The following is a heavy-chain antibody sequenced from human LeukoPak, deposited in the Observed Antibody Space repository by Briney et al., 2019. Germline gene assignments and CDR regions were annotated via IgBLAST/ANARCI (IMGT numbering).Heavy chain of an antibody. CDR1: GYSISSGYY. CDR3: AKAVPGGWFDP. Sequence: SETLSLTCTVSGYSISSGYYWGWIRQPPGKGLEWIGSIYHSGSTYYNPPLKSRVTISVDTSKNQFSLKLSSVTAADTAVYYCAKAVPGGWFDPWGQGTLVTVSS. V-gene: IGHV4-38-2*02. D-gene: IGHD3-10*01. J-gene: IGHJ5*02. CDR2: IYHSGST.